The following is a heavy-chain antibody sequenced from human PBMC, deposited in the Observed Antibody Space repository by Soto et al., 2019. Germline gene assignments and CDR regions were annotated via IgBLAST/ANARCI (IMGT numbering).Heavy chain of an antibody. D-gene: IGHD3-22*01. CDR3: ANYYYDSSGPGSY. V-gene: IGHV3-23*01. Sequence: GGSLRLSCAAPGFTFSSYAMSWVRRAPGKGLEWVSAISGSGVSTYYADSVKGRFTISIDNSKNTLYLQMNSLRAEYTAVYYCANYYYDSSGPGSYWGQGTLVTVSS. J-gene: IGHJ4*02. CDR1: GFTFSSYA. CDR2: ISGSGVST.